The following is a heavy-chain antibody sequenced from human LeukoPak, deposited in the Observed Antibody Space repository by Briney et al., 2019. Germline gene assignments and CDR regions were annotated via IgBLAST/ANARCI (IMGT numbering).Heavy chain of an antibody. J-gene: IGHJ4*02. CDR1: GASAGIDLGG. V-gene: IGHV6-1*01. CDR3: AKSLGTSGLGY. D-gene: IGHD6-19*01. CDR2: TYYRSKWYT. Sequence: GASAGIDLGGWSRIKKTPSRGLEWLGRTYYRSKWYTDYAVSEKSRITPNPDPSKNQFSLQLNSVTPEDTAVYYCAKSLGTSGLGYWGQGTLVTVSS.